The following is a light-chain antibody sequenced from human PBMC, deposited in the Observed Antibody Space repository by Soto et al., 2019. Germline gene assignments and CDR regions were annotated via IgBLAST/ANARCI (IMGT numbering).Light chain of an antibody. CDR3: GSYTSSSTLNWV. J-gene: IGLJ3*02. CDR1: SSDVGGYNY. V-gene: IGLV2-14*01. CDR2: EVT. Sequence: QSALTQPASVSGSPGQSITISCTGTSSDVGGYNYVSWFQHLPGRAPKLMIYEVTHRPSGVSNRFSGSKSGNTASLTISGLQAEDEADYYCGSYTSSSTLNWVFGGGTKVTVL.